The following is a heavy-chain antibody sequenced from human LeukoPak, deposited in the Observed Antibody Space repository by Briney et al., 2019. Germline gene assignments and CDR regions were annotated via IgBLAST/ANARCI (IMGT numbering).Heavy chain of an antibody. J-gene: IGHJ4*02. CDR2: INPNSGGT. Sequence: ASVKVSCKASGYTFTGYYMHWVRQAPGQGLEWMGWINPNSGGTNYAQKFQGRVTMTRDTSISTAYMELSRLRSDDTAVYYCATVPYSSGWYNFDYWGQGTLVTVSS. CDR1: GYTFTGYY. D-gene: IGHD6-19*01. V-gene: IGHV1-2*02. CDR3: ATVPYSSGWYNFDY.